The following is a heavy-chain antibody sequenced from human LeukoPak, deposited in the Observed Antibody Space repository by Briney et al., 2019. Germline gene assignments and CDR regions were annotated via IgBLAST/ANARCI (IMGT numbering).Heavy chain of an antibody. CDR2: IYYSGST. CDR3: ARDFSSWYGRVDNWFDP. J-gene: IGHJ5*02. Sequence: SETLSLTCTVSSGSISSSSYYWGWIRQPPGKGLEWIGSIYYSGSTYYNPSLKSRVTISVDTSKNQFSLKLSSVTAADTAVYYCARDFSSWYGRVDNWFDPWGQGTLVTVSS. V-gene: IGHV4-39*07. CDR1: SGSISSSSYY. D-gene: IGHD6-13*01.